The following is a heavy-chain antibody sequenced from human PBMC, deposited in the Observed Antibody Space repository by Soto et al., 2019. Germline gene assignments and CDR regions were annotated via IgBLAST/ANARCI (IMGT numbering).Heavy chain of an antibody. Sequence: ASLKVSCKSSGYTFTSYGISWARQAPGQGLEWMGWISAYNGNTNYAQKLQGRVTMTTDTSTSTAYMELRSLRSDDPAVYYCAREETTVVANYYYYYGMDVWGQGTTVTVSS. V-gene: IGHV1-18*01. CDR3: AREETTVVANYYYYYGMDV. D-gene: IGHD2-15*01. CDR1: GYTFTSYG. J-gene: IGHJ6*02. CDR2: ISAYNGNT.